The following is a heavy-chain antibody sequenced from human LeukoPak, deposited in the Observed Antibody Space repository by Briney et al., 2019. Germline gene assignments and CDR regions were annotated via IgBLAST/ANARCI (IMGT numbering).Heavy chain of an antibody. CDR2: IIGSSGDT. CDR3: GRDPDSSAFDC. CDR1: GFSLTNFA. Sequence: GGSLRLSCAASGFSLTNFAMSWVRQAPGKGLEWVSLIIGSSGDTFYADSVKGRFTISRDNAENSLHLQMNSLRAEDSAIYYCGRDPDSSAFDCWGQGTLVTVSS. J-gene: IGHJ4*02. V-gene: IGHV3-23*01. D-gene: IGHD2-2*01.